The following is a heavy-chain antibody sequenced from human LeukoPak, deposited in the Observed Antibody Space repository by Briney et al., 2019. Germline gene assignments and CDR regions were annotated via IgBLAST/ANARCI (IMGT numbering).Heavy chain of an antibody. J-gene: IGHJ5*02. CDR1: GYSFTSYY. CDR3: ARDGSQDYDFWSGYFPYNWFDP. CDR2: INPSGGGT. D-gene: IGHD3-3*01. V-gene: IGHV1-46*01. Sequence: ASVKVSCKASGYSFTSYYMHWVRQAPGQGLEWMGIINPSGGGTNYAQKFQGRVTMTKDMSTSTVYMELSSLRSEDTAVYYCARDGSQDYDFWSGYFPYNWFDPWGQGTLVTVSS.